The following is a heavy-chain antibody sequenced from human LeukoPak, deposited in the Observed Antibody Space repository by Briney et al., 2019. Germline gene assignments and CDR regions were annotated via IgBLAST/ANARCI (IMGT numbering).Heavy chain of an antibody. V-gene: IGHV1-69*13. J-gene: IGHJ4*02. Sequence: SVKVSCKASGGTFSSYAISWVRQAPGQGLEWMGGINPIFGTANYAQKFQGRVTITADESTSTAYMELSSLRSEDTAVYYCARVAYYYDSGGVHPVYYFDYWGQGTLVTVSS. D-gene: IGHD3-22*01. CDR2: INPIFGTA. CDR1: GGTFSSYA. CDR3: ARVAYYYDSGGVHPVYYFDY.